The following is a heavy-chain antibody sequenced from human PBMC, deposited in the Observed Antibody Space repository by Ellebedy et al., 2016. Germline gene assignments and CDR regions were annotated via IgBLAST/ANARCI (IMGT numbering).Heavy chain of an antibody. J-gene: IGHJ3*01. CDR2: TPHDGRDQ. V-gene: IGHV3-30*14. D-gene: IGHD1-14*01. CDR3: VTRHNGAFDF. CDR1: GFVFSTYP. Sequence: GESLKISXATSGFVFSTYPMNWVRQAPGKGLEWVAFTPHDGRDQSYADSVKGRFTISRDNSKKTLYLQMSGLGAEDTAVYYCVTRHNGAFDFWGQGTMVTVSS.